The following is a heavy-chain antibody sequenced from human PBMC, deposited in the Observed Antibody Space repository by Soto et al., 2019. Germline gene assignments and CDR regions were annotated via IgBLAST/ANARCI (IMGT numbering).Heavy chain of an antibody. J-gene: IGHJ2*01. V-gene: IGHV1-8*01. CDR3: ARADHYDFCFRAEDGIRVCSTVSAFLLNRSSDL. CDR2: MNPNSGNT. D-gene: IGHD3-3*01. Sequence: GLEWMGWMNPNSGNTGYAQKFQGRVTMTRNTSISTAYMELSSLRSEDTAVYYCARADHYDFCFRAEDGIRVCSTVSAFLLNRSSDL.